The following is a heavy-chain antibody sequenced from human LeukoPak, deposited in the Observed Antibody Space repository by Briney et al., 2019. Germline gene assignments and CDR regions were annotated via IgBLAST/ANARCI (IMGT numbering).Heavy chain of an antibody. CDR1: GGSISSGGYY. Sequence: SQTLSLTCTVSGGSISSGGYYWSWIRQHPGKGLEWIGYNYYSGSTYYNPSLKSRVTISVDTSKNQFSLKLSSVTAADTAVYYCARTLADYYDSSGYPDYWGQGTLVTVSS. J-gene: IGHJ4*02. V-gene: IGHV4-31*03. CDR2: NYYSGST. CDR3: ARTLADYYDSSGYPDY. D-gene: IGHD3-22*01.